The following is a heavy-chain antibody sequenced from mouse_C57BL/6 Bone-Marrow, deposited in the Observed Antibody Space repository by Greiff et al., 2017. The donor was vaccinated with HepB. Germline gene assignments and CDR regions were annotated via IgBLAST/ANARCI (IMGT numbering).Heavy chain of an antibody. D-gene: IGHD1-1*01. CDR3: TVHYGSRGDFDY. Sequence: EVKVEESGGGLVQPGGSMKLSCVASGFTFSNYWMNWVRQSPEKGLEWVAQIRLKSDNYATHYAESVKGRFTISRDDSKSSVYLQMNNLRAEDTGIYYCTVHYGSRGDFDYWGQGTTLTVSS. V-gene: IGHV6-3*01. CDR1: GFTFSNYW. J-gene: IGHJ2*01. CDR2: IRLKSDNYAT.